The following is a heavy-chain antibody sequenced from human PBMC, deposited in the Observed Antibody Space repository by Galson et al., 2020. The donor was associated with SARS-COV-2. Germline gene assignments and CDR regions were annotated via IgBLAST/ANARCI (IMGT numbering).Heavy chain of an antibody. CDR3: ARDNRVAAVKRGAFDI. J-gene: IGHJ3*02. V-gene: IGHV4-59*12. CDR2: IYYSGST. D-gene: IGHD6-13*01. CDR1: GGSISSYY. Sequence: ETSETLSLTCTVSGGSISSYYWSWIRQPPGKGLEWIGYIYYSGSTNYNPSLKSRVTISVDTSKNQFSLRLTSVTAADTAVYFCARDNRVAAVKRGAFDIWGQGTMVTVSS.